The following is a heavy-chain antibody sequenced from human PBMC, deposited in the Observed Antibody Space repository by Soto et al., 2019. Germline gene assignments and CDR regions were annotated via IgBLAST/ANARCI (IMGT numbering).Heavy chain of an antibody. V-gene: IGHV1-69*01. J-gene: IGHJ6*02. CDR1: GGTFSSYD. Sequence: QVQLVQSGAEVKKPGSSVKVSCKASGGTFSSYDITWVRQAPGQGLEWMGRIIPIFGTANYNQKFQGRVTITADESTSTAYMELSSLRSEDTAVYYCARNEYSTTFYYYGMDVWVQGTTVTVSS. CDR2: IIPIFGTA. CDR3: ARNEYSTTFYYYGMDV. D-gene: IGHD6-6*01.